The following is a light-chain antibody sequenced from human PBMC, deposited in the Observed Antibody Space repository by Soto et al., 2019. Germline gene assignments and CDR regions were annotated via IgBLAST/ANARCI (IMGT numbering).Light chain of an antibody. CDR1: QYISSW. V-gene: IGKV1-5*03. CDR2: KES. Sequence: DIQMTQSPSTLSASVGDRVTITCRASQYISSWLAWYQQKPGKAPKLLIYKESSLESVVPSRFSRSGSGTEFMITISSLQPDDFATYYCQQYNSQRTFGQGTKVEIK. CDR3: QQYNSQRT. J-gene: IGKJ1*01.